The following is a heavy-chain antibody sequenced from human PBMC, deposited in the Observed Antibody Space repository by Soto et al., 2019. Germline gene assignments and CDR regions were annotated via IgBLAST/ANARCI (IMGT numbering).Heavy chain of an antibody. CDR2: ISYSGSA. CDR3: ATKDAFDI. J-gene: IGHJ3*02. V-gene: IGHV4-39*01. Sequence: QLQLQESGPGLVKPSETLSLTCSVSGGSISSSSYYWAWIRQPPGKGLEWIGSISYSGSAYYNPSLKSRVTISVDTSKNQFSLRLYSVTAADTAVYYCATKDAFDIWGQGTMVTVSS. CDR1: GGSISSSSYY.